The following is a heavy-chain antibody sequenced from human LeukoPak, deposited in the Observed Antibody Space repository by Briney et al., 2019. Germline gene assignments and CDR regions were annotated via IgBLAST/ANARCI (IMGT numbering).Heavy chain of an antibody. CDR1: GGSISSSSYY. CDR3: ARLADYSNYAYDY. V-gene: IGHV4-39*01. J-gene: IGHJ4*02. D-gene: IGHD4-11*01. Sequence: PSETLSLTCTVSGGSISSSSYYWGWIRQPPGRGLEWIGSIYYSGSTYYNPSLKSRVTISVDTSKNQFSLKLSSVTAADTAVYYCARLADYSNYAYDYWGQGTLVTVSS. CDR2: IYYSGST.